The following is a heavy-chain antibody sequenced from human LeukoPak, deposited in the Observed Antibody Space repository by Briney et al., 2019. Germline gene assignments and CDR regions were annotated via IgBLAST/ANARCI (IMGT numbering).Heavy chain of an antibody. J-gene: IGHJ6*02. V-gene: IGHV1-69*13. CDR2: IIPIFGTA. CDR1: GGTFSSYA. CDR3: ARTPVPDIVVVPAAQPLYYYYYGMDV. Sequence: SVRVSCKASGGTFSSYAISWVRQAPGQGLEWMGGIIPIFGTANYAQKFQGRVTITADESTSTAYMELSSLRSEDTAVYYCARTPVPDIVVVPAAQPLYYYYYGMDVWGQGTTVTVSS. D-gene: IGHD2-2*01.